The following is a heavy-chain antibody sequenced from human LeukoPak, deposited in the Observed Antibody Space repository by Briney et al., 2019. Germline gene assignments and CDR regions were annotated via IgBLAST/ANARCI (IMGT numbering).Heavy chain of an antibody. CDR2: ISSSGSTI. J-gene: IGHJ6*02. CDR3: AREPGSTHYYYGMDV. Sequence: GGSLRLSCAASGFTFSSYEMNWVRQAPGKGLEWVSYISSSGSTIYYADSVKGRFTISRDNAKNSLYLQMNSLRAEDTAVYYCAREPGSTHYYYGMDVWGQGTTVTVSS. CDR1: GFTFSSYE. D-gene: IGHD3-10*01. V-gene: IGHV3-48*03.